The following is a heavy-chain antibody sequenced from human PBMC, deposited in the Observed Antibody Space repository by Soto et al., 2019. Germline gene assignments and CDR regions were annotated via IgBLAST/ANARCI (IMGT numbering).Heavy chain of an antibody. J-gene: IGHJ5*02. CDR1: GGSITTGDYS. Sequence: SETLSLTCTVSGGSITTGDYSWNWIRQSPGKGLEWVGYIYQSGSTYYNPSLKSRATISVDRSRNSFSLKLSSVTAADTGVYYCARGRSTSGYPNFDPWGQGTLVTVYS. CDR3: ARGRSTSGYPNFDP. CDR2: IYQSGST. V-gene: IGHV4-30-2*06. D-gene: IGHD3-22*01.